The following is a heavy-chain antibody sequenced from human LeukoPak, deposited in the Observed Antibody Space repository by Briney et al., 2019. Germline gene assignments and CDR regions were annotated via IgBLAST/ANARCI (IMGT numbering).Heavy chain of an antibody. J-gene: IGHJ5*02. Sequence: SETLSLTCTVSGGSISSSSYYWGWIRQPPGKGLEWIVSIYYSGSTYYNPSLKRRVTISVDTSKNQFSLKLSSVTAADTAVYYCARSRYFDWLLTNWFDPWGQGTLVTVSS. CDR1: GGSISSSSYY. CDR2: IYYSGST. V-gene: IGHV4-39*01. D-gene: IGHD3-9*01. CDR3: ARSRYFDWLLTNWFDP.